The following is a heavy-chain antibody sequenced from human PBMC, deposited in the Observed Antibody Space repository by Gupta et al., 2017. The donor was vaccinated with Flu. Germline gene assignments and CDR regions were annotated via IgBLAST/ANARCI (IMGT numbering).Heavy chain of an antibody. CDR2: IFSTDEK. J-gene: IGHJ4*02. Sequence: QVTLKESGPVLVKPTETLTLTCTVSGFSLNNAEVGVSWIRQPPGKALEWLAHIFSTDEKSYSASLRNRLTISRDTSTSQVFLTITHKDPLDTATYFCARISYYDIQLDCGGPGTLSTVSS. CDR3: ARISYYDIQLDC. CDR1: GFSLNNAEVG. D-gene: IGHD3-9*01. V-gene: IGHV2-26*01.